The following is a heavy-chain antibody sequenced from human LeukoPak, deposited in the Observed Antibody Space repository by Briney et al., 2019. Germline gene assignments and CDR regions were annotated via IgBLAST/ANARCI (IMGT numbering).Heavy chain of an antibody. D-gene: IGHD4-17*01. CDR3: ARGAPYGDHWLPRNWFDP. CDR1: GYTFTGYY. V-gene: IGHV1-46*01. CDR2: INPSGGST. J-gene: IGHJ5*02. Sequence: ASVKVSCKASGYTFTGYYMHWVRQAPGQGFEWMGIINPSGGSTSYAQKFQGRVTMTRDMSTSTVYMELSSLRSEDTAVYYCARGAPYGDHWLPRNWFDPWGQGTLVTVSS.